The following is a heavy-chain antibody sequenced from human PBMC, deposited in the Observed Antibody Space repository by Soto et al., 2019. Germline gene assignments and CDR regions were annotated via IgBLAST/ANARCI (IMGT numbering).Heavy chain of an antibody. CDR1: GFTLSNYW. J-gene: IGHJ4*02. Sequence: EVQLVESGGGLVQPGGSLRLSCAASGFTLSNYWMHWARQAPGKGLVWVSRISSDGRSTNYADSVKGRFTISRDNAKNTLHRQRNSLRAEDTAVYYCARVPYCSSSSCYSYFDSWGQGTRVTVSS. D-gene: IGHD2-2*01. CDR2: ISSDGRST. CDR3: ARVPYCSSSSCYSYFDS. V-gene: IGHV3-74*01.